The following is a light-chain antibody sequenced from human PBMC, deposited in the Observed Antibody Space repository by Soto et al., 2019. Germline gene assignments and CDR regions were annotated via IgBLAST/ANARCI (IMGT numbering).Light chain of an antibody. Sequence: EIVLTQSPGTLSLSPGERATLPCRASQSVSSSYLAWYQHKPGQAPRLLIFGASTRATGIPDRFSASGSGTDFTLTISRLEPEDFAVYYCQQYGTSPWTFGQGTKVEVK. CDR2: GAS. V-gene: IGKV3-20*01. CDR1: QSVSSSY. CDR3: QQYGTSPWT. J-gene: IGKJ1*01.